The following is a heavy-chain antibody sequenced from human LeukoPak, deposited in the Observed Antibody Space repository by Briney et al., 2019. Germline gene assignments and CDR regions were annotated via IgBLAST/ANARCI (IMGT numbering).Heavy chain of an antibody. V-gene: IGHV4-59*01. Sequence: SETLSLTCTVSGGSISSYYWNWIRQPPGRGLEWIGYIYTSGSSNYNPSLKSRVTISVDTSKNQLSLKLRSVTAADTAVYYCARGDSRGSNWFDPWGQGTLVTVSS. CDR3: ARGDSRGSNWFDP. J-gene: IGHJ5*02. CDR2: IYTSGSS. D-gene: IGHD3-22*01. CDR1: GGSISSYY.